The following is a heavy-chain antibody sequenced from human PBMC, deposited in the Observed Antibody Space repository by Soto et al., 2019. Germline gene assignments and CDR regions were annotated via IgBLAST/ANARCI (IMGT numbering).Heavy chain of an antibody. CDR2: IYYSGST. Sequence: PSETLSLTCTVSGGSISSGDYYWSWIRQPPGKGLEWIGYIYYSGSTYYNPSLKSRVTISVDTSKNQFSLKLSSVTAADTAVYYCARESYGDYAFDYWGQGTLVTVSS. J-gene: IGHJ4*02. CDR3: ARESYGDYAFDY. V-gene: IGHV4-30-4*01. D-gene: IGHD4-17*01. CDR1: GGSISSGDYY.